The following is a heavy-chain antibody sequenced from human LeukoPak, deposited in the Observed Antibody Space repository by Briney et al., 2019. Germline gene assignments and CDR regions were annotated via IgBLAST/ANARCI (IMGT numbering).Heavy chain of an antibody. V-gene: IGHV3-11*01. CDR3: ARAHYGSGRYYYFDY. J-gene: IGHJ4*02. Sequence: PGRSLRLSCAASGFTFSGYAMHWIRQAPGKGLEWVSYISSSGSTIYYADSVKGRFTISRDNAKNSLYLQMNSLRAEDTAVYYCARAHYGSGRYYYFDYWGQGTLVTVSS. CDR2: ISSSGSTI. D-gene: IGHD3-10*01. CDR1: GFTFSGYA.